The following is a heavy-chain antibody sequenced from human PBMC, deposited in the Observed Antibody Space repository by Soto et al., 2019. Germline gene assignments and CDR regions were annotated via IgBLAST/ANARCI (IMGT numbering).Heavy chain of an antibody. CDR1: GFTFSGSA. J-gene: IGHJ6*02. V-gene: IGHV3-73*02. D-gene: IGHD3-3*01. CDR3: GYDFWSGYYSVGQTSGMDV. CDR2: IRDKVNKYAT. Sequence: EVQLVESGGGLVQPGGSLKLSCAASGFTFSGSAIHWVRQASGKGLEWVGRIRDKVNKYATAYSASVTGRFTIPRDDSKNMAYLQMKSLKTEDPAVYYCGYDFWSGYYSVGQTSGMDVWGQGTTVTVSS.